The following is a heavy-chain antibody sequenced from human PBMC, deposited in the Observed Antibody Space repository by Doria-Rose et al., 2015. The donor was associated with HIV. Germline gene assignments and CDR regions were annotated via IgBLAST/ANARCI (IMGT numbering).Heavy chain of an antibody. CDR2: IFSDDER. V-gene: IGHV2-26*01. J-gene: IGHJ4*02. CDR1: GVSLSSPGMG. D-gene: IGHD6-13*01. CDR3: ARIKSSRWYHKYYFDF. Sequence: SGPVLVKPTETLTLTCTVSGVSLSSPGMGVSWIRQPPGKALEWPANIFSDDERSYKTSLKSRITISRGTSKSQVVLTMTDMDPVDTATYYCARIKSSRWYHKYYFDFWGQGTLVIVSA.